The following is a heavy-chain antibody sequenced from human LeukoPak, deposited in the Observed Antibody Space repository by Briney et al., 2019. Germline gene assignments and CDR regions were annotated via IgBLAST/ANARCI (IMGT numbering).Heavy chain of an antibody. CDR3: ASLRFLEWFFGTTSEYYFDY. D-gene: IGHD3-3*01. J-gene: IGHJ4*02. CDR1: GGSISSSSYY. CDR2: IYYSGST. Sequence: SETLSLTCTVSGGSISSSSYYWGWIRQPPGKWLEWIGSIYYSGSTYYNPSLKSRVTISVDTSKNQFSLKLSSVTAADTAVYYCASLRFLEWFFGTTSEYYFDYWGQGTLVTVSS. V-gene: IGHV4-39*01.